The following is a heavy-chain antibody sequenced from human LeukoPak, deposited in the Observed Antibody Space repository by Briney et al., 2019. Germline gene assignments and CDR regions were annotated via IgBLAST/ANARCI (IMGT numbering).Heavy chain of an antibody. CDR2: IYYSGST. V-gene: IGHV4-59*01. CDR1: GGSISSCY. CDR3: ARGLMMAVAGRGEFHY. Sequence: PSETLSLTCIVSGGSISSCYWSWIRQPPGKGLEWIGYIYYSGSTNYNPSLKSRVTISVDTSKNQFSLKLSSVTAADTAVYYCARGLMMAVAGRGEFHYWGQGTLVTVSS. J-gene: IGHJ4*02. D-gene: IGHD6-13*01.